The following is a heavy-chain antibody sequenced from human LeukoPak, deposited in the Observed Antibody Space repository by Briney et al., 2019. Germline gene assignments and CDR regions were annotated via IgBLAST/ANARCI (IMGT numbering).Heavy chain of an antibody. V-gene: IGHV3-30*02. J-gene: IGHJ6*04. Sequence: PGGSLRLSCAASGFSFSSYGMHWVRQAPGKGLEWVAFIRYDGIVKHYADSVKGRLTISRDNAKNTLFVQMNNLRGEDTAVYYCAELGITMIGGVWGKGTTVTISS. CDR2: IRYDGIVK. D-gene: IGHD3-10*02. CDR3: AELGITMIGGV. CDR1: GFSFSSYG.